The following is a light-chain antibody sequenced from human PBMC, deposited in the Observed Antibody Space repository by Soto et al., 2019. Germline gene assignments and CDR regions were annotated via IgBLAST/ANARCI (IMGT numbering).Light chain of an antibody. CDR3: QQYNSYSWT. CDR1: QSISSW. V-gene: IGKV1-5*03. CDR2: KAS. J-gene: IGKJ1*01. Sequence: DIQMTQSPSTLSASVGDRVTITCRASQSISSWLAWYQQKPGKAPKLLIYKASSLESGVPSRFSGSGSGTEFPLTICSLQPDDFATYYCQQYNSYSWTFGQGTKVEIK.